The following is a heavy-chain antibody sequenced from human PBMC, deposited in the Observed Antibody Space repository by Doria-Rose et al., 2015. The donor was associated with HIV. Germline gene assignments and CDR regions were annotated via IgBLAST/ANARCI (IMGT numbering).Heavy chain of an antibody. CDR2: INHGGST. CDR3: ARGPSDFGDYVAFQH. J-gene: IGHJ1*01. D-gene: IGHD4-17*01. Sequence: WTWIRQSPGKGLEWIGEINHGGSTNYNPSLKSRVTIPLDMSKNQFSLKVTSVTAADTAVYYCARGPSDFGDYVAFQHWGQGTLVTVSS. V-gene: IGHV4-34*01.